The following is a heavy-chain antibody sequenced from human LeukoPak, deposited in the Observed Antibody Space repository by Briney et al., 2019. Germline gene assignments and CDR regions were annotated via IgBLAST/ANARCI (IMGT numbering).Heavy chain of an antibody. Sequence: PGRSLRLSCTASGFTFSNYAMSWVRQAPGKGLEWVSSITNNATRTNYADSVKGRFSVSRDNSKNTLYLQVNSLRAEDTAVYYCAKGPAPYCSGGTCYSPYWYFDLWGRGTPVTVSS. V-gene: IGHV3-23*01. CDR3: AKGPAPYCSGGTCYSPYWYFDL. D-gene: IGHD2-15*01. CDR1: GFTFSNYA. J-gene: IGHJ2*01. CDR2: ITNNATRT.